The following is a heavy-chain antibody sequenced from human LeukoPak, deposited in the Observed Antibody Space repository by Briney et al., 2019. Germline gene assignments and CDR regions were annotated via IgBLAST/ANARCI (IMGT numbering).Heavy chain of an antibody. J-gene: IGHJ3*02. D-gene: IGHD2-21*01. CDR2: TSSSSSTI. Sequence: PGGSLRLSCAASGFTFSSYSMNWVRQAPGKGLEWVSYTSSSSSTISHADSVKGRFTISRDNAKNSLYLQMNSLRDEDTAVYYCASLCGGDCSLINFDIWGQGTMVTVSS. CDR1: GFTFSSYS. V-gene: IGHV3-48*02. CDR3: ASLCGGDCSLINFDI.